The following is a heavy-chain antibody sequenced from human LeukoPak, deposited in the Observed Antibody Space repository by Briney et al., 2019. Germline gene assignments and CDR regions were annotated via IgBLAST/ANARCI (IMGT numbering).Heavy chain of an antibody. CDR2: INPNSGDT. J-gene: IGHJ4*02. D-gene: IGHD6-13*01. V-gene: IGHV1-2*02. CDR3: ARSLNPGVYDY. CDR1: GYTFTGYY. Sequence: GASVKVSCKAAGYTFTGYYMHWVRQAPGQGLEWMGWINPNSGDTNYAQKFQGRVTMTRDTSISTAYMELSRLRSDDTAVYYCARSLNPGVYDYWGQGTLVTVSS.